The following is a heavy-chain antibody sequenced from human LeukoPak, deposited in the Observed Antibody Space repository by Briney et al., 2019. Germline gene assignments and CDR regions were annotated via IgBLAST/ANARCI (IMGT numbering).Heavy chain of an antibody. V-gene: IGHV4-34*01. CDR1: GASFTSYH. D-gene: IGHD3-10*01. J-gene: IGHJ4*02. CDR2: INHSGGT. CDR3: AREFGHPSHSFDY. Sequence: SETLSLTCTVYGASFTSYHWNWIRQPPGKGLEWIGAINHSGGTNYNPSLKSRVTILLNTSKNQFSLRLSAMTAADTAVYYCAREFGHPSHSFDYWGQGTLITVSS.